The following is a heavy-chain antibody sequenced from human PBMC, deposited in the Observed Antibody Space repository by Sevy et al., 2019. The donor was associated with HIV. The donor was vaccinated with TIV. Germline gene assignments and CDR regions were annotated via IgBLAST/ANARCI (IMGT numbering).Heavy chain of an antibody. CDR1: GFTFRNAW. Sequence: GGSLRLSCAASGFTFRNAWMTWVRQVPGKGLEWVGRIKNNPDGGTTDYAAPVKGRFTISRDDSKNTLDLQMNSLKTEDTAVYYCSTDIVVQSGYSYDFSRFTPDFSHNSGADVWGQGTTVTVSS. V-gene: IGHV3-15*01. J-gene: IGHJ6*02. CDR2: IKNNPDGGTT. D-gene: IGHD5-18*01. CDR3: STDIVVQSGYSYDFSRFTPDFSHNSGADV.